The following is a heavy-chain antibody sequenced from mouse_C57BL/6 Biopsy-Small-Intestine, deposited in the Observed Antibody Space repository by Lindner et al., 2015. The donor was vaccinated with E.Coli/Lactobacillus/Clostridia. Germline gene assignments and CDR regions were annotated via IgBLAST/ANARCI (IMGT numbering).Heavy chain of an antibody. CDR3: ARSAYYSNRYFDV. CDR1: GYTFTDYN. J-gene: IGHJ1*03. CDR2: INPNTGGA. D-gene: IGHD2-5*01. Sequence: VQLQESGPELVRPGASVKMSCKASGYTFTDYNMHWVKQSHGKSLEWIGYINPNTGGAGYNQKFKGKTTLTVNKSSSTAYMELRSLTSGDSAVYYCARSAYYSNRYFDVWGTGTTVTVSS. V-gene: IGHV1-22*01.